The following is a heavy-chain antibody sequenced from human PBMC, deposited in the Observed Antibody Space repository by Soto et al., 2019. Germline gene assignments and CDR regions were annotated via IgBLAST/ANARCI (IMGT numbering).Heavy chain of an antibody. D-gene: IGHD6-6*01. Sequence: PSETLSLTCAVSGYSIRSGYFWGWIRQPPGKGLEWIGSMYRSGITYDNLSLKSRVTISVDTSKSQLSLKLSSATAADTAVYYCARSMYSTSAQLYYGMDVWGQGTTVTVSS. CDR3: ARSMYSTSAQLYYGMDV. CDR2: MYRSGIT. V-gene: IGHV4-38-2*01. CDR1: GYSIRSGYF. J-gene: IGHJ6*02.